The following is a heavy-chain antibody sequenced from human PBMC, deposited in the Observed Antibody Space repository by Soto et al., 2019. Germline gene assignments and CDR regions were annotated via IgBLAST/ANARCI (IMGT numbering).Heavy chain of an antibody. J-gene: IGHJ4*02. V-gene: IGHV1-46*01. CDR1: GYTFRNYY. D-gene: IGHD3-22*01. CDR2: INPSGGAT. CDR3: GRAFDRSGLY. Sequence: ASVKVSCKASGYTFRNYYIHWVRQAPGQGLEWMGLINPSGGATSYSQRFQGRVTITKDSSTSTVYMELSSLGSEDTAVYYCGRAFDRSGLYWAQGTLVTVSS.